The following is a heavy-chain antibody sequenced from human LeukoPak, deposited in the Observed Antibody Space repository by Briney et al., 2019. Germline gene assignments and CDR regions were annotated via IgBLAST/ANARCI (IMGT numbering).Heavy chain of an antibody. Sequence: SETQSLTCAVYGGSFSGYYWSWIRQPPGKGLEWIGEINHSGSTNYNPSLKSRVTISVDTSKNQFSLKLSSVTAADTAVYYCARGDGGYNRPFDYWGQGTLVTVSS. CDR2: INHSGST. D-gene: IGHD5-24*01. CDR1: GGSFSGYY. J-gene: IGHJ4*02. V-gene: IGHV4-34*01. CDR3: ARGDGGYNRPFDY.